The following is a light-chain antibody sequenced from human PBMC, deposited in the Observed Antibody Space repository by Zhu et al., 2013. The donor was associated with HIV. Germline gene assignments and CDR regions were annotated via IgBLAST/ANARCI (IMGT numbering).Light chain of an antibody. CDR2: GAS. J-gene: IGKJ1*01. Sequence: IVMTQSPVTLSVSPGERATLSCRASQSVSSNLAWYQQKPGQAPRLLIYGASTRATGIPARFSGSGSGTEFILTISSLQSEDFAVYYCQQYSNWPTFGQGTKVEIK. V-gene: IGKV3-15*01. CDR3: QQYSNWPT. CDR1: QSVSSN.